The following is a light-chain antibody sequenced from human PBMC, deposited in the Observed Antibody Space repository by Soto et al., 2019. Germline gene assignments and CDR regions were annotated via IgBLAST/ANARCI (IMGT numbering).Light chain of an antibody. CDR3: QQYNDYLRT. V-gene: IGKV3-15*01. CDR1: QSLSSN. J-gene: IGKJ1*01. CDR2: DAS. Sequence: MTQSPAALSVTKGERATLTCRASQSLSSNLDWYQQKPGKAHRLLIYDASTRATGIPARFSGSGSGTEFTLTISSLQSEDFATYYCQQYNDYLRTFGQGTKV.